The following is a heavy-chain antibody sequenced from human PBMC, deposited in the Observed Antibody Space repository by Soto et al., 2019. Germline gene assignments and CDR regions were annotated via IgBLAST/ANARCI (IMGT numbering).Heavy chain of an antibody. D-gene: IGHD1-1*01. CDR3: ARLTKSRKHYGMDV. CDR1: GYTLTSYG. CDR2: ISAYNGNT. J-gene: IGHJ6*02. Sequence: VASVKVSCKASGYTLTSYGISWVRQAPGQGLEWMGWISAYNGNTNYAQKLQGRVTMTTDTSTSTAYMELRSLRSDDTAVYYCARLTKSRKHYGMDVWGQGTTVTVSS. V-gene: IGHV1-18*01.